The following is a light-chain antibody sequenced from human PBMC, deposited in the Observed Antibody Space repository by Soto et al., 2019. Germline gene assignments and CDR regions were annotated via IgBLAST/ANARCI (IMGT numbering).Light chain of an antibody. CDR2: KAS. CDR3: QQYNSYRA. J-gene: IGKJ1*01. V-gene: IGKV1-5*03. Sequence: DIQMTKSPSTLSASVGDRVTITCRASQSIDTWLAWHQQKPGQVPKLLISKASTLESGVPSRFSGSGSGTEFTLTISSLQPDDSATYYCQQYNSYRAFGQGTKVDIK. CDR1: QSIDTW.